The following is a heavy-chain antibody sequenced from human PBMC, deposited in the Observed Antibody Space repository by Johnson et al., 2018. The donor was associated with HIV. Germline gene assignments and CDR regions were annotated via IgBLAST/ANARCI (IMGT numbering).Heavy chain of an antibody. CDR1: GFTFDYYD. D-gene: IGHD2-2*01. J-gene: IGHJ3*02. CDR2: IYSGGST. CDR3: ARGTSAFDS. V-gene: IGHV3-20*04. Sequence: VQLVESGGGVVRPGGSLRLSCAASGFTFDYYDMTWVRRVPGKGMEWVSVIYSGGSTYYADSVKGRFTISRDNAKNSLYLQMKSLRAEDTALYYCARGTSAFDSWGQGTMVTVSS.